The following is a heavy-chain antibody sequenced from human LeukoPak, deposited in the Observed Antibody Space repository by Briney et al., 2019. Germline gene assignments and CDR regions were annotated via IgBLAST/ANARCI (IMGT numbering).Heavy chain of an antibody. CDR2: INPSGGST. J-gene: IGHJ6*02. V-gene: IGHV1-46*01. Sequence: ASVKVSCKASGYTFTSYYMHWVRQAPGQGLEWMGIINPSGGSTSYAQKLQGRVTMTTDTSTSTAYMELRSLRSDDTAVYYCARGMGTVTTALDYYGMDVWGQGTTVTVSS. CDR1: GYTFTSYY. CDR3: ARGMGTVTTALDYYGMDV. D-gene: IGHD4-17*01.